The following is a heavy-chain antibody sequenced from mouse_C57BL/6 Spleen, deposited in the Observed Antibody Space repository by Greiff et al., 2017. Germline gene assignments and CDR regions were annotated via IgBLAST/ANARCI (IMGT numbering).Heavy chain of an antibody. CDR3: ATRGVYYYGSSWMDY. J-gene: IGHJ4*01. Sequence: VQLQQSGPELVKPGASVKISCKASGYAFSSSWMNWVKQRPGKGLEWIGRIYPGDGDTNYNGKFKGKATLTADKSSSTAYMQLSSLTSEDSAVYFCATRGVYYYGSSWMDYWGQGTSVTVSS. V-gene: IGHV1-82*01. D-gene: IGHD1-1*01. CDR2: IYPGDGDT. CDR1: GYAFSSSW.